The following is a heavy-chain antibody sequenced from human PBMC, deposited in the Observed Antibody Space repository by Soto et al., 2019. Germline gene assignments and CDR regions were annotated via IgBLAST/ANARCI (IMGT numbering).Heavy chain of an antibody. D-gene: IGHD5-12*01. Sequence: TLSLTCAVYGGSFSGYYWSWIRQPPGKGLEWIGEINHSGSTNYNPSLKSRVTISIDTSKNQFSLKLSSVTAADTAVYYCARLRGYSGYDYYFDYWGQGTLVTVSS. CDR1: GGSFSGYY. CDR3: ARLRGYSGYDYYFDY. J-gene: IGHJ4*02. CDR2: INHSGST. V-gene: IGHV4-34*01.